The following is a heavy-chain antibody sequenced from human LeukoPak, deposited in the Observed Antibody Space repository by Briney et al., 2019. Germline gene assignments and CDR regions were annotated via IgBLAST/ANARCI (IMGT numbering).Heavy chain of an antibody. J-gene: IGHJ4*02. V-gene: IGHV3-20*04. CDR2: INWSGGST. CDR3: ARARSTGYYVADY. D-gene: IGHD3-9*01. Sequence: GGSLTLSCAASGFTLDDYGMSWVRQAPGKGLEWVSGINWSGGSTGYADSVKGRFTISRDNAKNSLYLQMNSLRAEDTALYYCARARSTGYYVADYWGQGTLVTVSS. CDR1: GFTLDDYG.